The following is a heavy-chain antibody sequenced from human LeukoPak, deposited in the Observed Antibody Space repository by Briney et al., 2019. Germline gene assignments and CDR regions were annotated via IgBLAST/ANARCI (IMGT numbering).Heavy chain of an antibody. J-gene: IGHJ4*02. CDR2: IKSKTDGGTT. V-gene: IGHV3-15*01. Sequence: GGSLRLSCAASGFTFSSYGMHWVRQAPGKGLEWVGRIKSKTDGGTTGYAAPVKGRFSISRDDSKNTLYLQMNSLKTEDTAVYYCTTNRMSARQDYWGQGTLVTVSS. CDR3: TTNRMSARQDY. D-gene: IGHD3-3*01. CDR1: GFTFSSYG.